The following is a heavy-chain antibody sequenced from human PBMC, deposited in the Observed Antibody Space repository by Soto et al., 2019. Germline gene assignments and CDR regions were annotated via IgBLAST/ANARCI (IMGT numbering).Heavy chain of an antibody. CDR2: ISAYNGNT. V-gene: IGHV1-18*01. D-gene: IGHD6-13*01. J-gene: IGHJ6*02. Sequence: ASVKVSCKASGYTFTSYGISWVRQAPGQGLEWMGWISAYNGNTNYAQKLQGRVTMTTDTSTSTAYMELRSLRSDDTAVYYCARGETAAGTPYYYYGMDVWGQGTTVTVSS. CDR3: ARGETAAGTPYYYYGMDV. CDR1: GYTFTSYG.